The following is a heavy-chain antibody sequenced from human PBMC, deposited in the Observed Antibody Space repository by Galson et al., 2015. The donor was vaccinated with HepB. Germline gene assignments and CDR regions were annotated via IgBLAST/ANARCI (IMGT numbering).Heavy chain of an antibody. Sequence: VKVSCKASGYTFTSYYMPWVRQAPGQGLEWMGIINPSGGSTSYAQKLQGRVTMTRDTSTSTVYMELSSLRSEDTAVYYCARDGTFYYYGSGSYSYYYYGMDVWGQGTTVTVSS. CDR1: GYTFTSYY. V-gene: IGHV1-46*04. D-gene: IGHD3-10*01. J-gene: IGHJ6*02. CDR2: INPSGGST. CDR3: ARDGTFYYYGSGSYSYYYYGMDV.